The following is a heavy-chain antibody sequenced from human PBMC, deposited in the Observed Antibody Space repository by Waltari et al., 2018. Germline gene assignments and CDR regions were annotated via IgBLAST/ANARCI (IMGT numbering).Heavy chain of an antibody. Sequence: ELQLLESGGGLVQSGGSLRLSCAASGFTFSSYAMSWVRQAPGKGVEWVSGIRNSGDSTDYADSVQGRFTISRDNSKNTLYLYMNSLRAEDTAVYYCARLYYTADYWGQGTQVTVSS. J-gene: IGHJ4*02. V-gene: IGHV3-23*01. CDR1: GFTFSSYA. CDR2: IRNSGDST. D-gene: IGHD3-22*01. CDR3: ARLYYTADY.